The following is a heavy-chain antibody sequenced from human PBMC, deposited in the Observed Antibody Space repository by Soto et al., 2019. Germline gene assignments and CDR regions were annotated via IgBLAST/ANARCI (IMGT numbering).Heavy chain of an antibody. D-gene: IGHD3-22*01. Sequence: SETLSLTCTVSGGSISSGGYYWSWIRQHPGKGLEWIGYIYYSGGTYYNPSLKSRVTISVDTSKNQFSLKLSSVTAADTAVYYCARDRLGPHYYDSSGDAFDIWGQGTMVTVSS. CDR2: IYYSGGT. V-gene: IGHV4-31*03. CDR1: GGSISSGGYY. CDR3: ARDRLGPHYYDSSGDAFDI. J-gene: IGHJ3*02.